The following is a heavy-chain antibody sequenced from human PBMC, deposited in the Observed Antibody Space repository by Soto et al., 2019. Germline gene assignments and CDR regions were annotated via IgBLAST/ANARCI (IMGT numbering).Heavy chain of an antibody. D-gene: IGHD5-18*01. Sequence: SYSMNWVRQAPGKGLEWVSSISSSSSYIYYADSVKGRFTISRDNAKNSLYLQMNSLRAEDTAVYYCARDRREEQRDTAMVYYFDYWGQGTLVTVS. V-gene: IGHV3-21*01. CDR3: ARDRREEQRDTAMVYYFDY. CDR1: SYS. CDR2: ISSSSSYI. J-gene: IGHJ4*02.